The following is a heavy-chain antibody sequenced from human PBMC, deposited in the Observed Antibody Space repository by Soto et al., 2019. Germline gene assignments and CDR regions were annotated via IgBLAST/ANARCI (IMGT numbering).Heavy chain of an antibody. CDR3: ARWDDYADL. V-gene: IGHV3-23*01. CDR2: MSIGDAKT. J-gene: IGHJ4*02. CDR1: GFTFSYYS. Sequence: EVQLLESGGGLVQPGGSLRLSCAASGFTFSYYSMAWVRQTPEKGLEWVSGMSIGDAKTFYIDSMRGRFTVSRDSVKNTVDLQMNSLRAEDTALYYCARWDDYADLWGQGTLVTVSS. D-gene: IGHD1-26*01.